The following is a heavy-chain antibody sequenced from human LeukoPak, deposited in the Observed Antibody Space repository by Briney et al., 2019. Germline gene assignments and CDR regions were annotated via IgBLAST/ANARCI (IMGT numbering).Heavy chain of an antibody. D-gene: IGHD2-15*01. V-gene: IGHV3-9*03. CDR1: GFTFDDYA. CDR2: ICWNSDTI. Sequence: GGSLRLSCAASGFTFDDYAMHWVRQAPGKGLEWVSSICWNSDTIGYADSVKGRFTISRDNAKNSLYLQTNSLRVEDMALYYCAKDTCSGSNCHQNWFDPWGQGTLVTVSS. J-gene: IGHJ5*02. CDR3: AKDTCSGSNCHQNWFDP.